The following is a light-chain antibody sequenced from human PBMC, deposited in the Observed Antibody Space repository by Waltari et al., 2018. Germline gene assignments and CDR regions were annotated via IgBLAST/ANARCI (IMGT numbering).Light chain of an antibody. CDR3: QHYSSSSWT. CDR2: GAS. Sequence: EIVLTQSPATLSLSPGDRATLPCRASQSVSSTYLAWYQQKPGQAPGLLIYGASSRATGIPDRFSGSGSGTDFTLTISRLEPEDFAVYYCQHYSSSSWTFGQGTKVEIK. V-gene: IGKV3-20*01. CDR1: QSVSSTY. J-gene: IGKJ1*01.